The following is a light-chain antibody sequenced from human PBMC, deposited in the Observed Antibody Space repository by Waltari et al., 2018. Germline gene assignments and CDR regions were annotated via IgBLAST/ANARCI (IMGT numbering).Light chain of an antibody. Sequence: DIQMTQSPSTLYASVGDSVPITCRASRTISDWLAWYQQKPGNAPKYLIYQLSNLESGVPSRLSGSGSGTDFTLTITSLQPEDRAAYGCRQYNSDPLTFGGGTKVEMK. V-gene: IGKV1-5*03. CDR3: RQYNSDPLT. CDR1: RTISDW. J-gene: IGKJ4*01. CDR2: QLS.